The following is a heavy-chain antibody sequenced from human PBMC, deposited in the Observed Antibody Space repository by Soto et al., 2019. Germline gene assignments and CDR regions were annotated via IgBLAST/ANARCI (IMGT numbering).Heavy chain of an antibody. CDR1: GFTFSSYS. CDR3: ARWEEVMITFGGVIVQNWFDP. V-gene: IGHV3-21*04. Sequence: GGSLRLSCAASGFTFSSYSMNWVRQAPGKGLEWVSSISSSSSYIYYADSVKGRFTISRDNAKNSLYLQMNSLRAEDTAVYYCARWEEVMITFGGVIVQNWFDPWGQGTLVTVSS. CDR2: ISSSSSYI. J-gene: IGHJ5*02. D-gene: IGHD3-16*02.